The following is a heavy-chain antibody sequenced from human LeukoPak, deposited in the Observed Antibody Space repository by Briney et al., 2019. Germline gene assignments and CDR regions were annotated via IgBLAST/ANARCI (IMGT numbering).Heavy chain of an antibody. V-gene: IGHV4-4*07. CDR2: IYSSEST. D-gene: IGHD3-22*01. CDR1: GGSLSSYY. J-gene: IGHJ4*02. Sequence: SETLSLTCTVSGGSLSSYYWSWIRPPAGKGLEWIGRIYSSESTNYNPSLKSRVTMSVDTSKNQFSLKLSSVTAADTAVYYCAGAAYDSSGYYYVAVYWGQGTLVTVSS. CDR3: AGAAYDSSGYYYVAVY.